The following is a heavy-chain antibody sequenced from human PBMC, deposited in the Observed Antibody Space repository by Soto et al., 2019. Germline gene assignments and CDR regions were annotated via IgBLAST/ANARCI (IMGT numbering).Heavy chain of an antibody. CDR1: GGSISSSSYY. D-gene: IGHD1-7*01. CDR2: IYYSGST. V-gene: IGHV4-39*01. CDR3: ARHAHSFLKLELRGIDY. J-gene: IGHJ4*02. Sequence: SETLSLTCTVSGGSISSSSYYWGWIRQPPGKGLEWIGSIYYSGSTYYNPSLKSRVTISVDTSKNQFSLKLSSVTAADTAVYYCARHAHSFLKLELRGIDYWGQGTLVTVSS.